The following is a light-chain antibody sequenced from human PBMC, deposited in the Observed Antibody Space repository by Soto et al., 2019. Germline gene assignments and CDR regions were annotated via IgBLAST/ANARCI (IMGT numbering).Light chain of an antibody. V-gene: IGKV1-6*01. CDR1: QGMRND. CDR2: AAS. J-gene: IGKJ1*01. CDR3: LQDYNYPWT. Sequence: AIQMTQSPSSLSASVGDRVTITCRASQGMRNDLSWYQQKPGKAPKLLIYAASTLQSGVPSRFSGSSSGTDFTLTISSLQPEDCATYYCLQDYNYPWTFGQGTKLEI.